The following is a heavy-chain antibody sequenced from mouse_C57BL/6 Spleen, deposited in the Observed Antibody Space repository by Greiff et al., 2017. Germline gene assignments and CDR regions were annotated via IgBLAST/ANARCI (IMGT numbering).Heavy chain of an antibody. CDR1: GYTFTSYG. CDR2: IYPRSGNT. CDR3: ARGGEFITTVVATDYAMDY. J-gene: IGHJ4*01. Sequence: VQLQESGAELARPGASVKLSCKASGYTFTSYGISWVKQRTGQGLEWIGEIYPRSGNTYYNEKFKGKATLTADKSSSTAYMELRSLTSEDSAVYFCARGGEFITTVVATDYAMDYWGQGTSVTVSS. V-gene: IGHV1-81*01. D-gene: IGHD1-1*01.